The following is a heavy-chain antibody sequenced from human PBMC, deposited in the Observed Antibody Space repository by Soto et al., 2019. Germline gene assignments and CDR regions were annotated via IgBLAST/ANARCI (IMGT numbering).Heavy chain of an antibody. D-gene: IGHD6-19*01. Sequence: ASVKVSCKTSGYTFTSYYMHWVRQAPGQGLEWMGIINPSGGSTSYAQKFQGRVTMTRDTSISTVYMELSSLTSEDTAVYYCARDVRSSYISGWYYFDYLGPGTLGTGLL. CDR3: ARDVRSSYISGWYYFDY. CDR1: GYTFTSYY. CDR2: INPSGGST. V-gene: IGHV1-46*01. J-gene: IGHJ4*03.